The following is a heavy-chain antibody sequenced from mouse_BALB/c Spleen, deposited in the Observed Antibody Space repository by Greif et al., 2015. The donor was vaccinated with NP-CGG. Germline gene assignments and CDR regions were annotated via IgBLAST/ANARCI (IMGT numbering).Heavy chain of an antibody. CDR1: GYSITSDYA. CDR2: ISYSGST. Sequence: EVHLVESGPGLVKPSQSLSLTCTVTGYSITSDYAWNWIRQFPGNKLEWMGYISYSGSTSYNPSLKSQISITRDTSKNQFFLQLNSVTTEDTATYYCARFYGNYRYFDVWGAGTTVTVSS. J-gene: IGHJ1*01. CDR3: ARFYGNYRYFDV. V-gene: IGHV3-2*02. D-gene: IGHD2-1*01.